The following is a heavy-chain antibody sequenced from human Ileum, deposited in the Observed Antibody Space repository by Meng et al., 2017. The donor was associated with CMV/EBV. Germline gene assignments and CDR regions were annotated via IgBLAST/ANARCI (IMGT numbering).Heavy chain of an antibody. CDR3: ARLYDRTGYNDY. J-gene: IGHJ4*02. D-gene: IGHD3-22*01. CDR1: GFSINDYGMR. CDR2: IDWDDDI. V-gene: IGHV2-70*04. Sequence: SGPTLVKPTETLTLTCALSGFSINDYGMRVTWVRQAPGKALEWLARIDWDDDIFYNTSLRARLSISRDTSKNQVVLTMTNMDPVDTGTYFCARLYDRTGYNDYWGQGTLVTVSS.